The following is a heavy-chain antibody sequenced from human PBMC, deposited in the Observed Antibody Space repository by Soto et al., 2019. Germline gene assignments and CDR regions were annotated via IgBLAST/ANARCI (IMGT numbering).Heavy chain of an antibody. CDR2: ISAYNGNT. Sequence: GASVKVSCKASGYTFTSYGISWVRQAPGQGLEWMGWISAYNGNTNYAQKLQGRVTMTTDTSTSTAYMELRSLRSDDTAVYYCARGYCSGGSCSKRDYYGMDVWGQGTTVTVYS. J-gene: IGHJ6*02. CDR1: GYTFTSYG. D-gene: IGHD2-15*01. V-gene: IGHV1-18*04. CDR3: ARGYCSGGSCSKRDYYGMDV.